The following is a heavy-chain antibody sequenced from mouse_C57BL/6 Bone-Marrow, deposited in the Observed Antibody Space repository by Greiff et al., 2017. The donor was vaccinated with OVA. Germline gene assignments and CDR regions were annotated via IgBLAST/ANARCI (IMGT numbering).Heavy chain of an antibody. J-gene: IGHJ2*01. CDR3: TRGYGSSYGY. V-gene: IGHV1-15*01. CDR1: GYTFTDYE. CDR2: IDPETGGT. Sequence: QVQLQQSGAELVRPGASVTLSCKASGYTFTDYEMHWVKQPPVHGLEWIGAIDPETGGTAYNQKFKGKAILTADKSSSTAYMELRSLTSEDSAVYYCTRGYGSSYGYWGQGTTLTVSS. D-gene: IGHD1-1*01.